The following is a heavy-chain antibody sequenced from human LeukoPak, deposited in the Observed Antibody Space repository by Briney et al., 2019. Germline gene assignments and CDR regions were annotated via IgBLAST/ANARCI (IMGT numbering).Heavy chain of an antibody. D-gene: IGHD4-11*01. CDR3: AKAIYSNYLFDS. Sequence: GGSLRLSCAASGFTFSSYAMSWVRQAPGKGLEWVSAISGSGGNTYYTDSVKGRFTISRDNSKNTLYLQMSSLRAEDTALYYCAKAIYSNYLFDSWSQGTLVTVSS. J-gene: IGHJ4*02. V-gene: IGHV3-23*01. CDR1: GFTFSSYA. CDR2: ISGSGGNT.